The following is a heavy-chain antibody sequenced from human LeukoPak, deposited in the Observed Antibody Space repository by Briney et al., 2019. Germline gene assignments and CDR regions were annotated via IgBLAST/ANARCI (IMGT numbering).Heavy chain of an antibody. D-gene: IGHD6-19*01. Sequence: GGSLRLSCAASGFTFSSYEMNWVRQAPGKGLEWVSYISSSGSTIYYADSVKGRFTISRDNAKNSLYLQMNSLRAEDTAVYYCARDKVQPGIAVAAHSDYWGQGTLVTVSS. J-gene: IGHJ4*02. V-gene: IGHV3-48*03. CDR1: GFTFSSYE. CDR2: ISSSGSTI. CDR3: ARDKVQPGIAVAAHSDY.